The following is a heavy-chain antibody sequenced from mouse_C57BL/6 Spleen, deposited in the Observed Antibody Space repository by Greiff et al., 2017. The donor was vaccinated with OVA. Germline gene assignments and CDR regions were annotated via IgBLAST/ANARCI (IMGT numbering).Heavy chain of an antibody. CDR3: TRGANWDAWFAY. J-gene: IGHJ3*01. V-gene: IGHV5-9-1*02. CDR2: ISSGGDYI. Sequence: EVKLVESGEGLVKPGGSLKLSCAASGFTFSSYAMSWVRQTPEKRLEWVAYISSGGDYIYYADTVKGRFTISRDNARNTLYLQMSSLKSEDTAMYYCTRGANWDAWFAYWGQGTLVTVSA. D-gene: IGHD4-1*01. CDR1: GFTFSSYA.